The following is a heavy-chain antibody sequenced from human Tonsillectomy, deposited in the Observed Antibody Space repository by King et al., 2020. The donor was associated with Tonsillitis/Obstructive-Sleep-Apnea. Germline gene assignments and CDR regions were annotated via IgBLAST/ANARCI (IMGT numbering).Heavy chain of an antibody. D-gene: IGHD6-13*01. CDR1: GFTFDDYT. CDR3: AKDKAYSRSWYSFDY. Sequence: VQLVESGGVVVQPGGSLRLSCAASGFTFDDYTMHWVRQAPGKGLEWVSLFSWDGGSTYYADSVKGRFTIYRDNSKNSLYLQMNSLRTEDTALYYCAKDKAYSRSWYSFDYWGQGTLVTVSS. CDR2: FSWDGGST. V-gene: IGHV3-43*01. J-gene: IGHJ4*02.